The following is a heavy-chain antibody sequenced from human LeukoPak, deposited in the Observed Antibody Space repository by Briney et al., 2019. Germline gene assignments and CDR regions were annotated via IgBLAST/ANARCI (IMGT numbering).Heavy chain of an antibody. J-gene: IGHJ6*03. D-gene: IGHD2-2*01. CDR3: ARGGSPIYYYIDV. Sequence: ASVKVSCKASGYTFTIYDINWVRQATGQGLEWMGWINPNSGGTNYAQNFQGRVTMTRDTSISTAYMELSRLRSDDTAVYYCARGGSPIYYYIDVWGKGTTVTISS. CDR1: GYTFTIYD. V-gene: IGHV1-2*02. CDR2: INPNSGGT.